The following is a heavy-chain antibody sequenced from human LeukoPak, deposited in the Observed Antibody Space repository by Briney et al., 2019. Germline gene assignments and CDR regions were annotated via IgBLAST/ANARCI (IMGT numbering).Heavy chain of an antibody. CDR1: GFTFDDYA. Sequence: GRSLRLPCAASGFTFDDYAMHWVRQAPGKGLEWVSGISWNSGSIGYADSVKGRFTISRDNAKNSLYLQMNSLRAEDTALYYCAKDPTGGNPTYYWYFDLWGRGTLVTVSS. J-gene: IGHJ2*01. CDR3: AKDPTGGNPTYYWYFDL. V-gene: IGHV3-9*01. CDR2: ISWNSGSI. D-gene: IGHD4-23*01.